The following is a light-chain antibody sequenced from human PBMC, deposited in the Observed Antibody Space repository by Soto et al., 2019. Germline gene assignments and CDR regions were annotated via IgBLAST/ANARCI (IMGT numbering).Light chain of an antibody. CDR1: PSVSNS. V-gene: IGKV3-11*01. CDR2: DAS. J-gene: IGKJ4*01. Sequence: ESVLTQSPATLSLSPGERATLSCRASPSVSNSLAWYQHKPGQAPRLLIYDASNRATGVPTRLSGSGSGTDVTLTISSLEPEDFAVYYCQQRNKWPPVTFGGGTRVEIK. CDR3: QQRNKWPPVT.